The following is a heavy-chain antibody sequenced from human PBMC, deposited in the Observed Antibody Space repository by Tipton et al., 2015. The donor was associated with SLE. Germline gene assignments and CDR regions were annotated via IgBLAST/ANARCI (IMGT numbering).Heavy chain of an antibody. Sequence: VQLVQSGAEVKKPGASVKVSCKASGYTFTSYYMHWVRQAPGQGLEWMGIINPSGGSTSYAKKFQGRVTMTRDTSTSTVYMELSSLRSEDTAVYYCARAPDYYDSSGSVWFDPWGQGTLVTVSS. D-gene: IGHD3-22*01. CDR3: ARAPDYYDSSGSVWFDP. V-gene: IGHV1-46*03. J-gene: IGHJ5*02. CDR2: INPSGGST. CDR1: GYTFTSYY.